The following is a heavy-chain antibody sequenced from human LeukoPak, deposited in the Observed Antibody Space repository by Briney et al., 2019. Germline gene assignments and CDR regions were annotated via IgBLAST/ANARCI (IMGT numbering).Heavy chain of an antibody. D-gene: IGHD3-10*01. CDR2: ISAYNGNT. J-gene: IGHJ6*03. V-gene: IGHV1-18*01. CDR1: GYTFTSYG. Sequence: GASVKVSCKASGYTFTSYGISWVRQAPGQGLEWMGWISAYNGNTNHAQKLQGRVTITTDTSTSTAYMELRSLRSDDTAVYYCARVGSSYNYYYMDVWGKGTTVTVSS. CDR3: ARVGSSYNYYYMDV.